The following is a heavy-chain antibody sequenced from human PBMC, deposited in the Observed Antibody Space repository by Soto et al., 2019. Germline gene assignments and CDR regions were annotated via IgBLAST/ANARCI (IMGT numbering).Heavy chain of an antibody. CDR2: ISWNSGSI. V-gene: IGHV3-9*01. CDR1: GFTFDDYA. CDR3: AKGSSYHGYSGY. Sequence: SLRRSCAASGFTFDDYAMHWVRQAPGKGLEWVSGISWNSGSIGYADSVKGRFTISRDNAKNSLYLQMNSLRAEDTALYYCAKGSSYHGYSGYWEQGTLATVSS. D-gene: IGHD3-10*01. J-gene: IGHJ4*02.